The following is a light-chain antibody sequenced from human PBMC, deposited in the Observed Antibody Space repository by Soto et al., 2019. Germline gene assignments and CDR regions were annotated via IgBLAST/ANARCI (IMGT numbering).Light chain of an antibody. CDR1: QSISSSF. J-gene: IGKJ5*01. V-gene: IGKV3-20*01. Sequence: EIVLTQSPGTLSLSPGERAALSCRASQSISSSFLAWYQHKPGQAPRLLIHGASSRATGIPDRFFGSGSGTDFTLTINRLEPEDFAVYYCQQYANSPNTFGQGTRLEIK. CDR2: GAS. CDR3: QQYANSPNT.